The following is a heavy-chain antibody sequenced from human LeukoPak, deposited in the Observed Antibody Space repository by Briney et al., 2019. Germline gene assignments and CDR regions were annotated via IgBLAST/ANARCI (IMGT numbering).Heavy chain of an antibody. CDR2: MNPNSGNT. D-gene: IGHD6-19*01. Sequence: GASVTVSCKASGYTFTIYDINWVRQATGQGLEWMGWMNPNSGNTGYAQKFQGRVTITRNTSISTAYMELSSLRSEDTAVYYCARGRQQWLVRGSWFDPWGQGTLVTVSS. V-gene: IGHV1-8*03. CDR1: GYTFTIYD. J-gene: IGHJ5*02. CDR3: ARGRQQWLVRGSWFDP.